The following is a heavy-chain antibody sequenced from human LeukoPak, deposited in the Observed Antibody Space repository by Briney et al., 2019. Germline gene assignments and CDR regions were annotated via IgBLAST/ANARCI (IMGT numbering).Heavy chain of an antibody. J-gene: IGHJ4*02. V-gene: IGHV1-69*04. D-gene: IGHD2-2*01. CDR2: IIPILGIA. CDR3: AREVPVVPAAVDY. CDR1: GGTFSSYA. Sequence: SVKVSCKASGGTFSSYAISWVRQAPGQGLEWMGRIIPILGIANYAQKFQGIVTITADKSTSTAYMELSSQRSEDTARYYCAREVPVVPAAVDYWGQGNLVTVSS.